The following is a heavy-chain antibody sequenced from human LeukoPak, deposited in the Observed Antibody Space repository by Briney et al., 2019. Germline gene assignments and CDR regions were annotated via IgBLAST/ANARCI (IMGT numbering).Heavy chain of an antibody. CDR1: GFTFSSYA. CDR2: ISGSGGST. J-gene: IGHJ5*02. V-gene: IGHV3-23*01. CDR3: AKGPFSHIVVVVAATMWFDP. D-gene: IGHD2-15*01. Sequence: GGSLRLSCAASGFTFSSYAMSWVRQAPGKGLEWVSAISGSGGSTYYADSVKGRFTISRDNSKNTLYLQMNSLRAEDTAVYYCAKGPFSHIVVVVAATMWFDPWGQGTLATVSS.